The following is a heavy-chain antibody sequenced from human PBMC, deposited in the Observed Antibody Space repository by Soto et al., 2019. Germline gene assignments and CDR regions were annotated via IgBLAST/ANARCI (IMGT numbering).Heavy chain of an antibody. CDR3: ARHSLALRKNNWFDP. CDR1: GDSIISSDFY. Sequence: ASETLSLTCTVSGDSIISSDFYWVWVHQPPGKGLEWIGSIFYLGSSYYNPSLKSRVTMSVDTSKNQFSLRLRSVTAADTALYFCARHSLALRKNNWFDPWGPGIMVTVSS. CDR2: IFYLGSS. J-gene: IGHJ5*02. D-gene: IGHD3-3*02. V-gene: IGHV4-39*01.